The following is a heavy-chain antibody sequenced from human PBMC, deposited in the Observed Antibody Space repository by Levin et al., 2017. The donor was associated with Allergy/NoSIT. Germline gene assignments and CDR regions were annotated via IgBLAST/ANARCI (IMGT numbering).Heavy chain of an antibody. CDR2: MNPNSGNT. Sequence: ASVKVSCTASGYTFTNYDINWVRQATGQGLKWMGWMNPNSGNTGYAQKFQGRVTMTRNTSINTAYMELSSLRSEDTALYYCARYIATTGRQDYWGQGTLVTVSS. CDR1: GYTFTNYD. CDR3: ARYIATTGRQDY. D-gene: IGHD6-13*01. V-gene: IGHV1-8*01. J-gene: IGHJ4*02.